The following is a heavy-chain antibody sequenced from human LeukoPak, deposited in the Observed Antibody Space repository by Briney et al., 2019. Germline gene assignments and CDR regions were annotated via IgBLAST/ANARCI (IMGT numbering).Heavy chain of an antibody. D-gene: IGHD6-19*01. V-gene: IGHV3-64D*06. CDR2: ISGNGVAT. Sequence: GGSQRLSCSASGFVFSDYAMHWARQAPGKGLEYLSGISGNGVATYYVDSVQGRFTASRDNSKTTLYLQINSLRREDTAFYYCIKDRGSSGWDFDSWGQGTLLTVSS. CDR1: GFVFSDYA. CDR3: IKDRGSSGWDFDS. J-gene: IGHJ4*02.